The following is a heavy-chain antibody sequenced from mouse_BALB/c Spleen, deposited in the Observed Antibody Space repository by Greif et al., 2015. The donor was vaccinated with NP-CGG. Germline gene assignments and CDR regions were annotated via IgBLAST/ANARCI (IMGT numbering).Heavy chain of an antibody. CDR1: GFDFSRYW. Sequence: EVKVEESGGGLVQPGGSLKLSCAASGFDFSRYWMSWVRQAPGKGLEWIGEINPDSSTINYTPSLKDKFIISRDNAKNTLYLQMSKVRSEDTALYYCARPEELRPAWFACWGQGTLVTVSA. V-gene: IGHV4-1*02. CDR2: INPDSSTI. CDR3: ARPEELRPAWFAC. D-gene: IGHD1-2*01. J-gene: IGHJ3*01.